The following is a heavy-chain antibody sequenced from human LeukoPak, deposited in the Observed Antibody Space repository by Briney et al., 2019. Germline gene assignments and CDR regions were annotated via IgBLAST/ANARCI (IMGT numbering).Heavy chain of an antibody. CDR3: AASYSHYYYYMDV. CDR1: GYTFTSYG. Sequence: ASVKVSCKASGYTFTSYGISWVRQAPGQGLEWMGWISAYNGNTNYAQKLQGRVTMTTDTSTSTAYMELRSLRSEDTAVYYCAASYSHYYYYMDVWGKGTTVTVSS. D-gene: IGHD1-26*01. V-gene: IGHV1-18*01. CDR2: ISAYNGNT. J-gene: IGHJ6*03.